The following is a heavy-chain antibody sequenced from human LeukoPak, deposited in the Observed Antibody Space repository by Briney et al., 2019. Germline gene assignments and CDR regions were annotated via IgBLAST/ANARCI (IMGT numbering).Heavy chain of an antibody. Sequence: SVTVSCKASGGTFSSYAISWVRQAPGQGLEWMGGIIPIFGTANYAQKFQGRVTITRGTSASTAYMELSSLRSEDTAVYYCALTWGSYYSYFDYWGQGTLVTVSS. CDR2: IIPIFGTA. D-gene: IGHD1-26*01. J-gene: IGHJ4*02. CDR3: ALTWGSYYSYFDY. CDR1: GGTFSSYA. V-gene: IGHV1-69*05.